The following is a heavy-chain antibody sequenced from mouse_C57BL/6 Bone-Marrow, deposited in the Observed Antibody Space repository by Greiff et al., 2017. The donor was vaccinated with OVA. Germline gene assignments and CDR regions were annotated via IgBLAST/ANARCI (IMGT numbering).Heavy chain of an antibody. CDR2: ISSGSSTI. V-gene: IGHV5-17*01. CDR3: ASGRGLLPLAY. D-gene: IGHD2-3*01. Sequence: EVMLVESGGGLVKPGGSLKLSCAASGFTFSDYGMHWVRQAPEKGLEWVAYISSGSSTIYYADTVKGRFTISRDNAKNTRLLHMASLRTAYTAMYYYASGRGLLPLAYWGQGTLVTVSA. J-gene: IGHJ3*01. CDR1: GFTFSDYG.